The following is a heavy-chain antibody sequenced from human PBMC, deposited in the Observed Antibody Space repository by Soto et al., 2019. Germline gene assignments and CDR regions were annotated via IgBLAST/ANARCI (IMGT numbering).Heavy chain of an antibody. CDR3: ARELDPYYGGNSLSLDY. J-gene: IGHJ4*02. Sequence: QVQLVQSGAEVRKPGSSVKVSCKASGGTFSTYGMNWVRLAPGQGLEWMGGIIPKFGTTNYAQKFQGRVTITADESTNTAYMELNYLRSEDTAVYFCARELDPYYGGNSLSLDYWARESWSPSPQ. CDR2: IIPKFGTT. V-gene: IGHV1-69*13. D-gene: IGHD4-17*01. CDR1: GGTFSTYG.